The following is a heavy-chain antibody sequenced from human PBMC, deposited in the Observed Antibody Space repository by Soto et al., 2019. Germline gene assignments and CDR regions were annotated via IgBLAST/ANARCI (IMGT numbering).Heavy chain of an antibody. Sequence: ASVKVSCKASGYTFTGYYMHWVRQAPGQGLEWMGWINPNSGGTNYAQKFQGRVTMTRDTSISTAYMELSRLRSDDTAVYYCARDYSNYAGTFDYWGQGTLVTVSS. J-gene: IGHJ4*02. V-gene: IGHV1-2*02. CDR2: INPNSGGT. D-gene: IGHD4-4*01. CDR1: GYTFTGYY. CDR3: ARDYSNYAGTFDY.